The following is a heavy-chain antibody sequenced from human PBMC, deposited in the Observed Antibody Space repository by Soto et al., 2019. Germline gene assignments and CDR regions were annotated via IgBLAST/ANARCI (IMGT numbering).Heavy chain of an antibody. D-gene: IGHD6-19*01. CDR3: AKRLAVPGPSSDY. Sequence: GGSLRLSCAASGFTFNTYAMSWVRLAPGKGLEWVSAISGSGGSTYYADSVKGRFTISRDNSKNTLYLQMNSLRAEDTAVYYCAKRLAVPGPSSDYWGQGTLVTVSS. CDR1: GFTFNTYA. CDR2: ISGSGGST. V-gene: IGHV3-23*01. J-gene: IGHJ4*02.